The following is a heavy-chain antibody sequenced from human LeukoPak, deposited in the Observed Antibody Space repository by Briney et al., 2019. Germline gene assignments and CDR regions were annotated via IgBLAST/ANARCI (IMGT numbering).Heavy chain of an antibody. V-gene: IGHV5-51*01. CDR2: IYPGDSDT. Sequence: GESLKISCRGSGNSFTTYWIGWVRQMPGKGLEWMGIIYPGDSDTRYNPSFQGQVTISADKSISTAYLQWSSLKASDTAMYYCARRSTYYYYFDYWGQGTLVTVSS. CDR3: ARRSTYYYYFDY. CDR1: GNSFTTYW. D-gene: IGHD3-22*01. J-gene: IGHJ4*02.